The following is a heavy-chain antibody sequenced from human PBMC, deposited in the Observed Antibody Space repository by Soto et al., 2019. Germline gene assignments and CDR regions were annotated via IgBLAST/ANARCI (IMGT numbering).Heavy chain of an antibody. CDR2: IIPIFGTA. Sequence: QVQLVQSGAEVKKPGSSVKVSCKASGGTFSSYAISWVRQAPGQGLEWMGGIIPIFGTANYAQKFQGRVTITADESTSTAYMELSSLRSEDTAVYYCAGVARDTAMVTTPGAFDIWGQGTMVTVSS. D-gene: IGHD5-18*01. V-gene: IGHV1-69*12. CDR3: AGVARDTAMVTTPGAFDI. J-gene: IGHJ3*02. CDR1: GGTFSSYA.